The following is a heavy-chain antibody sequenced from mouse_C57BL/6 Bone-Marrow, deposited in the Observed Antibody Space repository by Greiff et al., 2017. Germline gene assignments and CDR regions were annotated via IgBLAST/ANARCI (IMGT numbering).Heavy chain of an antibody. D-gene: IGHD2-12*01. CDR2: IDPSDSYT. V-gene: IGHV1-69*01. CDR3: ASHDDGYYYAMDY. CDR1: GYTFTSYW. J-gene: IGHJ4*01. Sequence: QVQLQQPGAELVMPGASVKLSCKASGYTFTSYWMHWVKQRPGQGLEWIGEIDPSDSYTNYNQKFKGKSTLTVDKSSSTAYMPLSSRTSEDSAVYYCASHDDGYYYAMDYWGQGTSVTVSS.